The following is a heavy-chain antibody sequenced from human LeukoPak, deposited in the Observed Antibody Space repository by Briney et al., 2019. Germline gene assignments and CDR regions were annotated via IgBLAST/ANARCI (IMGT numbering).Heavy chain of an antibody. CDR2: IYPGDSDT. Sequence: GESLKISCKGSGYSFTSYWIGWVRQMPGKGLEWVGIIYPGDSDTRYSPSFQGQVTISADKSISTAYLQWSSLKASDTAMYYCARRLGSSAFRMTPGNWFDPWGQGTLVTVSS. J-gene: IGHJ5*02. D-gene: IGHD2-15*01. V-gene: IGHV5-51*01. CDR3: ARRLGSSAFRMTPGNWFDP. CDR1: GYSFTSYW.